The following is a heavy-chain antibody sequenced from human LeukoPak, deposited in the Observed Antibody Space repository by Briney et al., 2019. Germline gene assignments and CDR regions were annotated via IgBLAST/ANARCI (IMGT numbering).Heavy chain of an antibody. Sequence: GGSLRLSCAASGFTFSSYAMHWVRQAPGKGLEWVAVISYDGSNKYYADSVKGRFTISRDNSKNTLYLQMNSLRAEDTAVYYCARVAPFGEHNFDYWGQGTLVAVSS. CDR1: GFTFSSYA. CDR3: ARVAPFGEHNFDY. CDR2: ISYDGSNK. V-gene: IGHV3-30*14. D-gene: IGHD3-10*01. J-gene: IGHJ4*02.